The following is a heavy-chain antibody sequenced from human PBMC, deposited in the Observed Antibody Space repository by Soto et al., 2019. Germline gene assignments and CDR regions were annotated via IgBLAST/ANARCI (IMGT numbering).Heavy chain of an antibody. Sequence: EVQLLESGGGLVQPGGSLRLSCAASGFIFSNYAMRWVRQAPGKGLEWVSAIGGNGADTYYADSVKGRFTISRDNSKNTQYLQMNSLRAEDTAVYFCAIPSGLTVTGPDYWGQGTLVTVSS. CDR2: IGGNGADT. D-gene: IGHD6-19*01. CDR3: AIPSGLTVTGPDY. V-gene: IGHV3-23*01. CDR1: GFIFSNYA. J-gene: IGHJ4*02.